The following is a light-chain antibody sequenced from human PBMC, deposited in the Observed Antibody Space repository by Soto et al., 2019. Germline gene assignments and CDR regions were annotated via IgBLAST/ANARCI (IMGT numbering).Light chain of an antibody. J-gene: IGKJ1*01. Sequence: EIVLTQSPATLSLSPGERATLSCRASQSVSTYLAWYQQRPGQPPRLLIFGASSRAAGIPDRFSGSVSGTDFILTISRLEREDFAVYYCQHYGSSWTFGQGTKVEI. CDR3: QHYGSSWT. CDR1: QSVSTY. CDR2: GAS. V-gene: IGKV3-20*01.